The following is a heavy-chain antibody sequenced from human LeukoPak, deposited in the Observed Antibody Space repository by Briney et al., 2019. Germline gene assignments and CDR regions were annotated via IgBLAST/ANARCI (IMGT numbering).Heavy chain of an antibody. D-gene: IGHD3-10*01. CDR3: ARAPHSYYYGSGSPHDYYGMDV. CDR2: IIPIFGTA. Sequence: SVKVSCKASGGTFSSYAISWVRQAPGQGLEWMGGIIPIFGTANYAQKFQGRVTITADESTSTAYMELSSLRSEDTAVYYCARAPHSYYYGSGSPHDYYGMDVWGQGTTVTVSS. V-gene: IGHV1-69*13. J-gene: IGHJ6*02. CDR1: GGTFSSYA.